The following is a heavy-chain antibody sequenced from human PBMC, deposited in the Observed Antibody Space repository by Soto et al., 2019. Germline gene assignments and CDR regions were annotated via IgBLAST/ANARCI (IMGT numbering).Heavy chain of an antibody. D-gene: IGHD6-19*01. CDR2: ISGSGGST. CDR1: GFTFSSYA. Sequence: GGSLRLSCAAPGFTFSSYAMSWVRQAPGKGLEWVSAISGSGGSTYYADSVKGRFTISRDNSKNTLYLQMNSLRAEDTAVYYCARSYSSGWEFDYWGQGTQVTVSS. V-gene: IGHV3-23*01. J-gene: IGHJ4*02. CDR3: ARSYSSGWEFDY.